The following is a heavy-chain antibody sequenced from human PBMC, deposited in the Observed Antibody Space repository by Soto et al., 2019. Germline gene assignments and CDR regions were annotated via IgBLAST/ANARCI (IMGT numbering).Heavy chain of an antibody. CDR2: INSDGSST. D-gene: IGHD1-1*01. J-gene: IGHJ1*01. CDR1: GFTLRGYW. Sequence: EVQLVESGGGLVQPGGSLRLSCEASGFTLRGYWLHWVRQAPGKGLVWVYRINSDGSSTSYADSVKGRFTISRDNAKNTLYLQMNSPRAEDTSVYYRAKEGTLGQFKYWSQGPEVTASP. V-gene: IGHV3-74*01. CDR3: AKEGTLGQFKY.